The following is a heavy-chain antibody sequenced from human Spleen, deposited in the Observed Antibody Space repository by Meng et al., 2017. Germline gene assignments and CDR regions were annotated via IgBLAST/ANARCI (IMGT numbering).Heavy chain of an antibody. J-gene: IGHJ4*02. CDR2: IFASGST. CDR3: ARKAGNCITITCYSLDY. CDR1: GGSISSYY. V-gene: IGHV4-59*01. Sequence: SETLSLTCTVSGGSISSYYWSWIRQSPGKGLEWIGYIFASGSTDYSPSLKSRVTISVDASQNQFSLELKSVTTADTAVYFCARKAGNCITITCYSLDYWGQGTLVTVSS. D-gene: IGHD2-15*01.